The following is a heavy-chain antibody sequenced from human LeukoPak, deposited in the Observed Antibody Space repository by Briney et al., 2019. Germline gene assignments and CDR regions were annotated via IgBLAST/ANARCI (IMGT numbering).Heavy chain of an antibody. CDR1: GFTFSSYD. D-gene: IGHD2-2*01. V-gene: IGHV3-23*01. Sequence: PGGSLRLSCAASGFTFSSYDMSWVRQAPGKGLEWVSTVGGSGRSTYYADSVKGRFTISRDNAKNTLYLQMNSLRAEDTAVYYCAKRGNTYADYWGQGTQVTVSS. CDR3: AKRGNTYADY. CDR2: VGGSGRST. J-gene: IGHJ4*02.